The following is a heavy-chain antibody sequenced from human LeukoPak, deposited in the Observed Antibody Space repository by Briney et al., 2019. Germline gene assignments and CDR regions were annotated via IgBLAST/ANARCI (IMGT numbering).Heavy chain of an antibody. CDR2: SIPIFGTA. D-gene: IGHD3-3*01. J-gene: IGHJ4*02. CDR3: ASGGATYYDFWSGYFSFDY. CDR1: GGTFSSYA. Sequence: ASVKVSCKASGGTFSSYAIRWVRQAPRQGLEWMGGSIPIFGTANYAQKFQGRVTITADEPTSTAYMELNSLRSEDTAVYYCASGGATYYDFWSGYFSFDYWGQGTLVTVSS. V-gene: IGHV1-69*13.